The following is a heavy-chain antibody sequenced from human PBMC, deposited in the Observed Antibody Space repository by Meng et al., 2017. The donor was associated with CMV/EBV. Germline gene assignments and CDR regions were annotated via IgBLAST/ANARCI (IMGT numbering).Heavy chain of an antibody. Sequence: QVQLKQWGAGLLMPSETRSSPCAVYGGSFSGYYWSWIRQPPGKGLEWIGEINHSGSTNYNPSLKSRVTISVDTSKNQFSLKLSSVTAADTAVYYCARGVGGWFDPWGQGTLVTVSS. D-gene: IGHD1-26*01. V-gene: IGHV4-34*01. CDR3: ARGVGGWFDP. CDR2: INHSGST. CDR1: GGSFSGYY. J-gene: IGHJ5*02.